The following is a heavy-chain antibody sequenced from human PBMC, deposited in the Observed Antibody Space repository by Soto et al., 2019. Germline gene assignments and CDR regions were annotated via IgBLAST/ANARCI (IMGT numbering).Heavy chain of an antibody. CDR1: GGTFSSYA. Sequence: QVQLVQSGAEVKKPGSSVKVSCKASGGTFSSYAISWVRQAPGQGLEWMGGIIPIFGTANYAQKFQGRVAIXXHXSXXTADMELSSLRAEDTAVYYCARDPRGNLGYWCFELWGRGTLVPVSS. CDR2: IIPIFGTA. CDR3: ARDPRGNLGYWCFEL. D-gene: IGHD4-4*01. V-gene: IGHV1-69*12. J-gene: IGHJ2*01.